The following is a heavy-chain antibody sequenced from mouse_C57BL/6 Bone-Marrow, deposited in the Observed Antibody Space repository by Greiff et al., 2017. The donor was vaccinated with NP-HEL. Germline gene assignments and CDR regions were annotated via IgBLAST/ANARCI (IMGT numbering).Heavy chain of an antibody. CDR3: ARRGLRPECDY. CDR2: IDPAAGET. J-gene: IGHJ2*01. CDR1: GFNIKDYY. D-gene: IGHD2-4*01. V-gene: IGHV14-2*01. Sequence: EVQLVESGAELVKPGASVKLSCTASGFNIKDYYMHWVKQRTEQGLEWIGRIDPAAGETKYAPKFPGKATITADTSSNTAYLQLSSLTSEDTAVYYCARRGLRPECDYWGQGTTLTVSS.